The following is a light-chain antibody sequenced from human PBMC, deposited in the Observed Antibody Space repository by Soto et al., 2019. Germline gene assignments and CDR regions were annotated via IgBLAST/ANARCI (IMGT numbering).Light chain of an antibody. J-gene: IGLJ3*02. Sequence: QFALTQPRSVSGSPGQSVTISCTGTSSDVGGYNYVSWYQQHPGKAPKLMIYDVNQRPSGVPDRFSGSKSGNTASLTISGLQAEDEADYYCCSYAGSYTPMVFGGGTKLTVL. CDR1: SSDVGGYNY. CDR3: CSYAGSYTPMV. V-gene: IGLV2-11*01. CDR2: DVN.